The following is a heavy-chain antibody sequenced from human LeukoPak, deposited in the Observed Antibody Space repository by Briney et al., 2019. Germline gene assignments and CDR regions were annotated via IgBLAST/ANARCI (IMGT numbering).Heavy chain of an antibody. CDR1: GYTFTGYY. CDR3: ARGVRGVVGMDV. J-gene: IGHJ6*02. V-gene: IGHV1-2*02. D-gene: IGHD3-10*01. CDR2: INPNSGGT. Sequence: ASVKVSCKASGYTFTGYYMHWVRQAPGQGLEWMGWINPNSGGTNYAQKLQGRVTMTTDTSTSTAYMELRSLRSDDTAVYFCARGVRGVVGMDVWGQGTTVTVSS.